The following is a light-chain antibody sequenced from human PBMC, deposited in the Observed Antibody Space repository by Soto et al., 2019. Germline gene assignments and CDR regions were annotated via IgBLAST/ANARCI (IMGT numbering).Light chain of an antibody. J-gene: IGKJ2*02. CDR1: QSISSY. Sequence: DIQMPQSPSSLSASVGDRVTITFRATQSISSYLNWYPQKPGKAPKLLIYAASSLQSGVLSRLRGGGSGTDFTLTISSLQPEDVAAYYCQESYSTPRTFGQGTKLESK. CDR2: AAS. V-gene: IGKV1-39*01. CDR3: QESYSTPRT.